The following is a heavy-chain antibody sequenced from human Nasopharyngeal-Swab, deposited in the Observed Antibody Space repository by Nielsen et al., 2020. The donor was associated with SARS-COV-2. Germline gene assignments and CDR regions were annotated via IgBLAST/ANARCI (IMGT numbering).Heavy chain of an antibody. CDR2: ISTTGRAI. CDR3: VRGGYYFMDV. V-gene: IGHV3-11*04. J-gene: IGHJ6*03. Sequence: WIRQPPGKGPEWLSYISTTGRAIYYADSVRGRFTISRDNTKNSLYLQMNSLRAEDTAVYYCVRGGYYFMDVWGKGTRVTVSS.